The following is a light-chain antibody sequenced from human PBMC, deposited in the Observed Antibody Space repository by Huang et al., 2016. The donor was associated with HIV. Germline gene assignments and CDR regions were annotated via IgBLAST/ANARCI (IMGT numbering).Light chain of an antibody. CDR1: QSVATI. J-gene: IGKJ2*01. Sequence: EIIMTQSPATLSLSPGEGASLSCRANQSVATILAWYLHRPGQRPRILIFGASTRASGLPGRVSGSGSGTQFTLTVSGLQSEDFAVYYCQQYHNWPYTFGQGTKLEI. V-gene: IGKV3-15*01. CDR2: GAS. CDR3: QQYHNWPYT.